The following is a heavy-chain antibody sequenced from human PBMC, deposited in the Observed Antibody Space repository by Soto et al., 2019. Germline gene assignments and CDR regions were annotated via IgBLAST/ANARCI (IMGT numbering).Heavy chain of an antibody. D-gene: IGHD1-20*01. Sequence: QVQLVESGGGVVQPGRSLRLSCAASGFTFSSYAMHWVRQAPGKGLEWVAVTSYDGSNKYYADSVKGRFTISRDNSKNTLYLQMNSLRAEDTAVYYCAREEVSARKHYGMDVWGQGTTVTVSS. V-gene: IGHV3-30-3*01. J-gene: IGHJ6*02. CDR2: TSYDGSNK. CDR3: AREEVSARKHYGMDV. CDR1: GFTFSSYA.